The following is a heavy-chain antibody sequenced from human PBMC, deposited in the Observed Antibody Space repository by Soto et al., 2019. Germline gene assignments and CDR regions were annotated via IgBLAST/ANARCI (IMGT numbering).Heavy chain of an antibody. CDR1: GFTFRNYG. Sequence: PGGSLRLSCAASGFTFRNYGMHWVRQAPGKGLEWVAVISYDGSNKYYADSVKGRFTISRDNSKNTLYLQMNSLRAEDTAVYYCARGPSSLTRFDYWGQGTLVTVSS. CDR2: ISYDGSNK. V-gene: IGHV3-30*03. D-gene: IGHD2-2*01. CDR3: ARGPSSLTRFDY. J-gene: IGHJ4*02.